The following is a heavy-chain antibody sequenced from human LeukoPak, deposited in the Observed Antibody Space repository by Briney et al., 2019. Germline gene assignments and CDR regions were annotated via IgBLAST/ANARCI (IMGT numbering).Heavy chain of an antibody. CDR2: IRYDGSNK. Sequence: GGSLRLSCAASGFTFSSYGMHWVRQVPGKGLEWVAFIRYDGSNKYYADSVKGRFTISRDNSKNTLYLQMNSLRAEDTAVYYCAKISTYDSSGEDCWGQGTLVTVSS. D-gene: IGHD3-22*01. J-gene: IGHJ4*02. CDR1: GFTFSSYG. CDR3: AKISTYDSSGEDC. V-gene: IGHV3-30*02.